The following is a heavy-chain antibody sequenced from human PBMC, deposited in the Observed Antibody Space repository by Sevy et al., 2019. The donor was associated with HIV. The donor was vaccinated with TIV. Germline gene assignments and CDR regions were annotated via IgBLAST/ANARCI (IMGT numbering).Heavy chain of an antibody. CDR3: AHSIAVAGTSYYYYYYGMDV. V-gene: IGHV2-5*01. D-gene: IGHD6-19*01. CDR1: GFSLSTSGVG. J-gene: IGHJ6*02. Sequence: SGPTLVKPTQTLTLTCTFSGFSLSTSGVGVGWIRQPPGKALEWLALIYWNDDKRYSPSLKSRLTITKDTSKNQVVLTMTNMDPVDTATYYCAHSIAVAGTSYYYYYYGMDVWGQGTTVTVSS. CDR2: IYWNDDK.